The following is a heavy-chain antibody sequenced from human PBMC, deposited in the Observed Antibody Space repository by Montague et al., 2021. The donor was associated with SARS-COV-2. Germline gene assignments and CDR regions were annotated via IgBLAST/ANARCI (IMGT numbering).Heavy chain of an antibody. CDR1: GGSISSSSHY. Sequence: SETLSLTCTVSGGSISSSSHYWNWIRQPPGKGLEWIGYIYYNGSTNYKPSLKSRVTISGDTSKNQLSLKVRSVTAADTAVYYCARGGLKSADYFYFGLDVWGQGTTVTVSS. J-gene: IGHJ6*02. V-gene: IGHV4-61*01. CDR2: IYYNGST. CDR3: ARGGLKSADYFYFGLDV.